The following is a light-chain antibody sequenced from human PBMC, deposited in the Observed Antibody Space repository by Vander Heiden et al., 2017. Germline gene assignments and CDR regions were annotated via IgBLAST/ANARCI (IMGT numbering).Light chain of an antibody. J-gene: IGLJ2*01. CDR1: RSNIGSYT. V-gene: IGLV1-44*01. CDR3: AAWDDNLNGHMI. CDR2: SNN. Sequence: QSLLTQPPPASGTPRQPVTTSCSGSRSNIGSYTVNWYQQLPGTAPKLLIYSNNQRPSGVPDRFSGSKSGTSVSLAISGLQAEDEADYYCAAWDDNLNGHMIFGGGTKLTVL.